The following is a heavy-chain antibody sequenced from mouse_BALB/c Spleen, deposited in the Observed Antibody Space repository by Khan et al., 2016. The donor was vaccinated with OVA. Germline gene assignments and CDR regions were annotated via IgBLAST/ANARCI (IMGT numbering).Heavy chain of an antibody. D-gene: IGHD1-1*01. J-gene: IGHJ3*01. CDR3: ARAYYYGAWFAY. CDR1: GFSLTTYG. V-gene: IGHV2-9*02. CDR2: IWAGGST. Sequence: VQLQESGPGLVAPSQNLSITCTVSGFSLTTYGVHWVRQAPGKGLEWLGVIWAGGSTNYNSALMSRLSISKDNSKSQVFLKMNRLQTDDTAKYYCARAYYYGAWFAYWGQGTLVTVSA.